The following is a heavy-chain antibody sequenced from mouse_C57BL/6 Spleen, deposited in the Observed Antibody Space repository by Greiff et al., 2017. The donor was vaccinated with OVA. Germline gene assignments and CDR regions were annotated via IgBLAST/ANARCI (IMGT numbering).Heavy chain of an antibody. CDR3: ARGGWDGSHWYFDV. CDR2: IDPSDSET. V-gene: IGHV1-52*01. Sequence: VQLQQPGAELVRPGSSVKLSCKASGYTFTSYWMHWVKQRPIQGLEWIGNIDPSDSETHYNQKFKDKATLTVDKSSSTAYMQLSSLTSEDSAVYYGARGGWDGSHWYFDVWGTGTTVTVSS. D-gene: IGHD4-1*01. CDR1: GYTFTSYW. J-gene: IGHJ1*03.